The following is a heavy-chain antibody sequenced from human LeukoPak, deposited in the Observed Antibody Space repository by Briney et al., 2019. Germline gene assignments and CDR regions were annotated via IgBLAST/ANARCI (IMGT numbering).Heavy chain of an antibody. J-gene: IGHJ3*02. D-gene: IGHD3-22*01. V-gene: IGHV1-2*02. Sequence: ASVKVSCKASGYTLTGYYMHWVRQAPGQGLEWMGWINPNSGGTKYAQKFQGRVTMTRDTSISTAYMELSSLRSEDTAVYYCAAGSYYDSSGYDAFDIWGQGTMVTVSS. CDR1: GYTLTGYY. CDR2: INPNSGGT. CDR3: AAGSYYDSSGYDAFDI.